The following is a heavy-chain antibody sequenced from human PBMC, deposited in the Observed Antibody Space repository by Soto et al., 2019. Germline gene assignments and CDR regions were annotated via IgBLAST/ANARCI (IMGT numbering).Heavy chain of an antibody. Sequence: AETLSLTCTVSGGSIISYYCIWSRQPPGKGLEWIVYIYYSGSTNYNPSLKSRVTISVDTSKNQFSLKLSSVTAADTAVYYCARDTIVTGIDYWGQGTLVTVSS. J-gene: IGHJ4*02. CDR1: GGSIISYY. V-gene: IGHV4-59*01. CDR3: ARDTIVTGIDY. D-gene: IGHD3-10*01. CDR2: IYYSGST.